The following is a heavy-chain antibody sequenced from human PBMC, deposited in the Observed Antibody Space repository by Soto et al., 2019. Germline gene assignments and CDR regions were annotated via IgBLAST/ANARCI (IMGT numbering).Heavy chain of an antibody. D-gene: IGHD2-2*01. CDR2: ISGSGGST. CDR3: AKDVDIVVVPAAPNDAFDI. V-gene: IGHV3-23*01. Sequence: PGGSLRLSCAASGFTFSSYAMSWVRQAPGKGLEWVSAISGSGGSTYYADSVKGRFTISRDNSKNTLYLQMNSLRAEDTAVYYCAKDVDIVVVPAAPNDAFDIWGQGTMVTVSS. CDR1: GFTFSSYA. J-gene: IGHJ3*02.